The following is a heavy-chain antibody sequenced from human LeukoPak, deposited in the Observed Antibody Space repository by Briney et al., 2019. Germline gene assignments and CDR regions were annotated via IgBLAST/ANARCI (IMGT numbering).Heavy chain of an antibody. CDR2: VNLQGST. J-gene: IGHJ4*02. CDR1: GGSITNTNY. Sequence: SETLSLTCGVSGGSITNTNYWTWVRQPPGKGLEWIGEVNLQGSTNYNPSLMGRVAISVDTSENHISLQLTSVTAADTAVYYCAREGGPYRPLDCSGQGTLVTVSS. V-gene: IGHV4-4*02. CDR3: AREGGPYRPLDC.